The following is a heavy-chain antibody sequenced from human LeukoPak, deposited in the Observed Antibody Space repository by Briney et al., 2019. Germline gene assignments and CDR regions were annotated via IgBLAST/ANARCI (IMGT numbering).Heavy chain of an antibody. CDR1: GGSFSGYY. Sequence: PSETLSLTCAVYGGSFSGYYWSWIRQPPGKGLEWIGEINHSGSTNYNPSLKSRVTISVDTSKNQFSLKLSSVTAADTAVYYCATSEGYGGNVALDYWGQGTLVTVSS. CDR2: INHSGST. V-gene: IGHV4-34*01. J-gene: IGHJ4*02. D-gene: IGHD3-16*01. CDR3: ATSEGYGGNVALDY.